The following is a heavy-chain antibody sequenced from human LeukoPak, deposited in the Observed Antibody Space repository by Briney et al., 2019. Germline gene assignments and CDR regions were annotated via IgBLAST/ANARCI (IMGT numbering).Heavy chain of an antibody. J-gene: IGHJ3*02. D-gene: IGHD3-22*01. CDR1: GGSISSSGHY. CDR3: ARRYDSGGYYSGTEAFDI. V-gene: IGHV4-39*01. CDR2: IFASGSS. Sequence: PSETLSLTCGVSGGSISSSGHYWGWIRQPPGKGLEWIGSIFASGSSDYNPSLKSRVTISVDTSKNQFSLKLRSVTAADTAVYYCARRYDSGGYYSGTEAFDIWGQGTKVTVSS.